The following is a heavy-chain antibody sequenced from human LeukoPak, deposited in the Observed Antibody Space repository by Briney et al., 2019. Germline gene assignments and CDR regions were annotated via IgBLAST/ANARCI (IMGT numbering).Heavy chain of an antibody. D-gene: IGHD4-17*01. J-gene: IGHJ4*02. CDR3: ARPTHRLTVTTAIDY. Sequence: GASVKVSCKPSGYTFTGFYIHWVRQAPRQGLQWMGWINPKNGATKYSQNFRGRVTMTRDTSIDTAYMELSSLTSDDTAIYYCARPTHRLTVTTAIDYWGLGTLVTVSS. V-gene: IGHV1-2*02. CDR1: GYTFTGFY. CDR2: INPKNGAT.